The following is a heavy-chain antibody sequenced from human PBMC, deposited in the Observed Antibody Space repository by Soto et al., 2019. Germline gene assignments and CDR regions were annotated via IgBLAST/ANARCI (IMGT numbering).Heavy chain of an antibody. Sequence: EVQLLDSGGGLVRPGGSLRLSCAASGFTFSNYAMNWVRQAPGKGLEWVSVISGSGGSAYYADSVQGRFTISRDNSKNTLYLQMNSLRPEDTAIYYCVREGGGWYSRDSFDFWGRGTTVAV. CDR1: GFTFSNYA. D-gene: IGHD6-19*01. CDR3: VREGGGWYSRDSFDF. CDR2: ISGSGGSA. V-gene: IGHV3-23*01. J-gene: IGHJ3*01.